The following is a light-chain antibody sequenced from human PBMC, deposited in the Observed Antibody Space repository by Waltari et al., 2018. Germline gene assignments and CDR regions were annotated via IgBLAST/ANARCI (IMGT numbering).Light chain of an antibody. CDR3: SSYAGGSSLM. CDR2: EVT. Sequence: QSALTQPPPASGSPGQSIPISSTVISTAVEGYDPVFWYQQHPGKAPQLLIYEVTKRPSGVPDRFSGSKSDNTASLAVSGLQAEDEADYYCSSYAGGSSLMFGGGTKLTVL. CDR1: STAVEGYDP. V-gene: IGLV2-8*01. J-gene: IGLJ3*02.